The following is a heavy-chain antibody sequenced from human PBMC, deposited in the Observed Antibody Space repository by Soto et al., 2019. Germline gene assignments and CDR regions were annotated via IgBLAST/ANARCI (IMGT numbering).Heavy chain of an antibody. CDR1: GGTFSSYA. CDR3: ARDPMFGELLSSYSNDV. J-gene: IGHJ6*02. V-gene: IGHV1-69*13. Sequence: SVKVSCKASGGTFSSYAISWVRQAPGQGLEWMGGIIPIFGTANYAQKFQGRVTITADESTSTAYMELSSLRSEDTAVYYCARDPMFGELLSSYSNDVWGQGTTVTV. CDR2: IIPIFGTA. D-gene: IGHD3-10*02.